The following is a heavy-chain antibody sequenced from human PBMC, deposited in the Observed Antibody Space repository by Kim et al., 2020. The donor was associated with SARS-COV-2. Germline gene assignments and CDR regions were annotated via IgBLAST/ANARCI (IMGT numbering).Heavy chain of an antibody. J-gene: IGHJ6*02. V-gene: IGHV4-34*01. CDR2: T. Sequence: TNYNPSLKSRVTISVDTSKNQFSLKLSAVTAADTAVYYCARAGYYYGMDVWGQGTTVTVPS. CDR3: ARAGYYYGMDV.